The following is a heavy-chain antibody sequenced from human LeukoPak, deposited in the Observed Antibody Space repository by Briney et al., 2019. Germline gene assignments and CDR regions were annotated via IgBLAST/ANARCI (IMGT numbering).Heavy chain of an antibody. Sequence: SETLSLTCTVSGGSISSYYWSWIRQPPGKGLEWIGYIYTSGSTNYNPSLKSRVTISVDTSKNQFSLKLSSVTAADTAVYYCARRKRYSSSWSDRYYYYGMDVWGQGTTVTVSS. CDR2: IYTSGST. CDR1: GGSISSYY. D-gene: IGHD6-13*01. J-gene: IGHJ6*02. V-gene: IGHV4-4*09. CDR3: ARRKRYSSSWSDRYYYYGMDV.